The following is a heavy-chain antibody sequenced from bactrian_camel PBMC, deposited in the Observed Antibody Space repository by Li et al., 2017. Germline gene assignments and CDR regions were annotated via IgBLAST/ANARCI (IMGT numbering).Heavy chain of an antibody. V-gene: IGHV3S1*01. D-gene: IGHD3*01. CDR2: IYTGSGST. J-gene: IGHJ4*01. CDR1: EFTLSNYD. Sequence: HVQLVESGGGLVQPGGSLRLSCTASEFTLSNYDMTWVRQAPGKGLEWVAAIYTGSGSTYYADSVKGRFTISTDNAKNTLYLQMTNLNTDDTAVYYCAAEPRETAVAAVEAMDDREGTQVTVS.